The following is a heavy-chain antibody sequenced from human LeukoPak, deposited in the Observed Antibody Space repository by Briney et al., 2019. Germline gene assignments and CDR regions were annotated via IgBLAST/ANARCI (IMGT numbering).Heavy chain of an antibody. V-gene: IGHV3-20*04. CDR3: ARVGTEVRGVIIIYYYYYMDV. CDR2: INWNGGST. J-gene: IGHJ6*03. Sequence: GGSLRLSCAASGFTFDDYGMSWVRQAPGKGLEWVSGINWNGGSTGYADSVKSRFTISRDNAKNSLYLQMNSLRAEDTALYYCARVGTEVRGVIIIYYYYYMDVWGKGTTVTVSS. D-gene: IGHD3-10*01. CDR1: GFTFDDYG.